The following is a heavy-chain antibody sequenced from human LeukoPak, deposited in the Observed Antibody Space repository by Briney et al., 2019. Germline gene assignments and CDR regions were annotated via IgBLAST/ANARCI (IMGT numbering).Heavy chain of an antibody. D-gene: IGHD3-10*01. V-gene: IGHV1-69*04. CDR2: IIAIFGIA. J-gene: IGHJ6*02. CDR1: GGTFSSYA. Sequence: ASVKVSCKASGGTFSSYAISWVRQAPGQGLEWMGRIIAIFGIANYAQKFQGRVTITADKSTSTAYMELSSLRSEDTAVYYCARSCRGLWFGENYYYYGMDVWGQGTTVTVSS. CDR3: ARSCRGLWFGENYYYYGMDV.